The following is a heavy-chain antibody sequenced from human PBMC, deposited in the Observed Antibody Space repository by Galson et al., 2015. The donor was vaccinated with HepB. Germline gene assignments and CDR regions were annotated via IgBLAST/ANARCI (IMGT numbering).Heavy chain of an antibody. CDR2: ISAYSGNA. Sequence: SVKVSCKASGYTFTGYYMHWVRQAPGQGLEWMGWISAYSGNANFAQNLQDRVTMTTDTSTSTAYMELRSLRSDDTAIYYCARDLGRYSGSYFNFDYWGQGTLATVSA. V-gene: IGHV1-18*04. J-gene: IGHJ4*02. D-gene: IGHD1-26*01. CDR1: GYTFTGYY. CDR3: ARDLGRYSGSYFNFDY.